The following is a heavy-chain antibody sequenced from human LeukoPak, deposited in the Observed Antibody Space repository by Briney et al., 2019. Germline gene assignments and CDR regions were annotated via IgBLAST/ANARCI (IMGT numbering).Heavy chain of an antibody. V-gene: IGHV4-38-2*02. CDR1: GYSISNGYY. Sequence: SETLSLTCTVSGYSISNGYYWGWIRQPPGKGLEWIANIYHSGITYYNPSLKSRVTISVDTSKNQFSLNLSSMTAADTAVYYCVRLVVVTYDYWGQGTLVTVSS. D-gene: IGHD3-22*01. J-gene: IGHJ4*02. CDR3: VRLVVVTYDY. CDR2: IYHSGIT.